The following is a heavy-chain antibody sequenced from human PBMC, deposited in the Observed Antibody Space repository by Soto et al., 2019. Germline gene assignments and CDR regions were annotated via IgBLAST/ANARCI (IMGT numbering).Heavy chain of an antibody. Sequence: GGSLRLSCAASGFTFSSSWMHWVRQAPGKGLVWVSRINGDGTTTGYADSVKGRFTISRDNAKNTLYLHMNSLRAEDTAVYSCARRYSSGHSSPYYFDYWGQGTLVTVSS. CDR2: INGDGTTT. CDR3: ARRYSSGHSSPYYFDY. D-gene: IGHD6-19*01. CDR1: GFTFSSSW. V-gene: IGHV3-74*01. J-gene: IGHJ4*02.